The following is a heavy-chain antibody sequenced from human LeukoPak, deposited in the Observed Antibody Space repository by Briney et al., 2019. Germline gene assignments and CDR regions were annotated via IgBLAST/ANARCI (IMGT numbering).Heavy chain of an antibody. CDR2: IRSKANSYAT. CDR1: GLTFSGSA. D-gene: IGHD1-7*01. CDR3: TRQNFQKGHFDY. Sequence: GGSLRLSCAASGLTFSGSAMHWVRQASGKGLEWVGRIRSKANSYATAYAASVKGRFTISRDDSKNTAYLQMNSLKTEDTAVYYCTRQNFQKGHFDYWGQGTLVTVSS. J-gene: IGHJ4*02. V-gene: IGHV3-73*01.